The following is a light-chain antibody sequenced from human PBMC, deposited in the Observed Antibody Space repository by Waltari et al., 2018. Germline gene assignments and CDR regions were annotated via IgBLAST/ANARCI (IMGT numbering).Light chain of an antibody. J-gene: IGKJ2*01. V-gene: IGKV3-15*01. CDR2: GAS. CDR3: QQYYSIPYT. Sequence: EIVMTQSPATLSVSPGERATLPCRASQNVDSNLAWYQHKPGQTPRLLIYGASTRATDIPARFSGSGSGTEFTLTISSLQAEDVAVYYCQQYYSIPYTFGQGTKLEI. CDR1: QNVDSN.